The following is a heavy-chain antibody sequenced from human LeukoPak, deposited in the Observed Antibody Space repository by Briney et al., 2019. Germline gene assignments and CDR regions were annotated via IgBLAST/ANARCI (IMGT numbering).Heavy chain of an antibody. V-gene: IGHV4-61*02. D-gene: IGHD6-13*01. Sequence: SETLSLTCSVSGGSISSGTYYWSWIRQPAGTGLEWIGRIYTSGSTKYNPSLKSRVTISVDTSKNQFSLRLSSVTAADTAFYYCARDRGVSGFDYWGQGTLVTVSS. CDR1: GGSISSGTYY. J-gene: IGHJ4*02. CDR3: ARDRGVSGFDY. CDR2: IYTSGST.